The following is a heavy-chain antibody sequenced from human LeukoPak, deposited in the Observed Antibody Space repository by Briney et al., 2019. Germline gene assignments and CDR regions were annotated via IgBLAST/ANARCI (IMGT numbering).Heavy chain of an antibody. D-gene: IGHD1-14*01. CDR1: GYTFTGYY. CDR3: ARRGAGTNYFDY. CDR2: INPNSGGT. V-gene: IGHV1-2*06. J-gene: IGHJ4*02. Sequence: ASVKVSCKASGYTFTGYYKHWVRQAPGQGLEWMGRINPNSGGTNYAQKFQGRVTMTRDTSISTAYMELSRLRSDDTAVYYCARRGAGTNYFDYWGQGTLVTVSS.